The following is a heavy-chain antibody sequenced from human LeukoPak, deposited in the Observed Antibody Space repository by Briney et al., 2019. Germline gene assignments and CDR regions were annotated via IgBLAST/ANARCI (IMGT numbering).Heavy chain of an antibody. Sequence: GGSLRLSCAASGFTFSSYAMSWVRQAPGKGLEWVSAISGSGGSTYYADSVKGRFTISRDKSKNTLYLQMNSLRAEDTAVYYCAKVYTAVAGHRWDYWGQGTLVTVSS. D-gene: IGHD6-19*01. CDR2: ISGSGGST. CDR3: AKVYTAVAGHRWDY. V-gene: IGHV3-23*01. CDR1: GFTFSSYA. J-gene: IGHJ4*02.